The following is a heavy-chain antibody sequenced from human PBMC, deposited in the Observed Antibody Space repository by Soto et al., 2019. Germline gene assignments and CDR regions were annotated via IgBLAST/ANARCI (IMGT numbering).Heavy chain of an antibody. CDR3: ANTDYYDSSGPNWFDP. CDR2: ISGSGGST. D-gene: IGHD3-22*01. J-gene: IGHJ5*02. V-gene: IGHV3-23*01. Sequence: VRQSPGKGLEWVSAISGSGGSTYYADSVKGRFTISRDNSKNTLYLQMNSLRAEDTAVYYCANTDYYDSSGPNWFDPWGQGTLVNVSS.